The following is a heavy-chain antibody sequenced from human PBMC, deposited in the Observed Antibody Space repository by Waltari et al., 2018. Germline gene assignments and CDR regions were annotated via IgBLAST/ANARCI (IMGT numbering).Heavy chain of an antibody. Sequence: QVQLQQWGAGLLKPSETLSLTCAVYGGSFSGYYWSWIRQPPGKGLECIGEINHSGSTNYNPSLKSRVTISVDTSKNQFSLKLSSVTAADTAVYYCARGLQGGSMLGIWGQGTMVTVSS. CDR2: INHSGST. V-gene: IGHV4-34*01. CDR1: GGSFSGYY. CDR3: ARGLQGGSMLGI. J-gene: IGHJ3*02. D-gene: IGHD2-8*01.